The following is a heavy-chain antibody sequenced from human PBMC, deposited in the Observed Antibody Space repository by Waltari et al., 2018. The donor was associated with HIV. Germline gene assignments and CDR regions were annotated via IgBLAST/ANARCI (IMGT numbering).Heavy chain of an antibody. CDR2: IASEGSKK. V-gene: IGHV3-30-3*02. J-gene: IGHJ4*02. D-gene: IGHD3-3*01. Sequence: QVKLVDSGGGVVRPGRCVWLSCTAFGFIVSRYAPHWVRQAPGWGREWVAGIASEGSKKDYGECVKGHFNISRKNSKNTLYLQMDSLRGEGTALYYWGGDRWVIGFLECPVLWGQGTLVTVSS. CDR1: GFIVSRYA. CDR3: GGDRWVIGFLECPVL.